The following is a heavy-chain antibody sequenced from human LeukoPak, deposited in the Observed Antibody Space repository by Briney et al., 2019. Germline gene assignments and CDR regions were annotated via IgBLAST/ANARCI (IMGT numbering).Heavy chain of an antibody. CDR2: NSSSSDTI. Sequence: GESLRLSCAASGFTFGPYTMNWVRQAPGKGLEWVSYNSSSSDTIYYADSVKGRFTISRDNAKNSLYLQMNSLRAEDTAVYYCASGMRVGPNIWGQGTLVTVSS. D-gene: IGHD1-26*01. J-gene: IGHJ4*02. CDR1: GFTFGPYT. CDR3: ASGMRVGPNI. V-gene: IGHV3-48*04.